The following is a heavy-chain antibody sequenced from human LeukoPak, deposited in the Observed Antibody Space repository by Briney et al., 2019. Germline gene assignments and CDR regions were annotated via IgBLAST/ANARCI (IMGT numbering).Heavy chain of an antibody. CDR3: AKDHYYGSGSYFPFDY. D-gene: IGHD3-10*01. V-gene: IGHV3-30*18. CDR1: GFTFSSYC. CDR2: ISYDGSNK. Sequence: GGSLRLSCAASGFTFSSYCMHWVRQAPGKGLEWVAVISYDGSNKYYADSVKGRFTISRDNSKNTLYLQMNSLRAEDTAVYYCAKDHYYGSGSYFPFDYWGQGTLVTVSS. J-gene: IGHJ4*02.